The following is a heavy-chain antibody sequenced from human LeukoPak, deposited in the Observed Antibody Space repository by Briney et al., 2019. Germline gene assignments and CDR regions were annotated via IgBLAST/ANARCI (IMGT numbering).Heavy chain of an antibody. Sequence: SETLSLTCAVYIESFSGHSWTWIRQSPGKGLEWIGEINYRLEWIGDINHSGNINYNPSLKSRVTISLDTSKNQFSLKMSSVTAADTAMYYCARRPRNTENYGGPSGPDYWGQGTQVTVSS. CDR2: INHSGNI. D-gene: IGHD4-23*01. CDR3: ARRPRNTENYGGPSGPDY. J-gene: IGHJ4*02. V-gene: IGHV4-34*01. CDR1: IESFSGHS.